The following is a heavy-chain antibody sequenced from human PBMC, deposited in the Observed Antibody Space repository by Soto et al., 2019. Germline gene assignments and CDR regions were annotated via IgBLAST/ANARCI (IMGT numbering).Heavy chain of an antibody. CDR1: GFTFSSYA. CDR2: ISGSGGST. J-gene: IGHJ3*02. V-gene: IGHV3-23*01. CDR3: AKDRRGRDGYNPRSDAFDI. D-gene: IGHD5-12*01. Sequence: GGSLRLSCAASGFTFSSYAMSWVRQAPGKGLEWVSAISGSGGSTYYADSVKGRFTISRDNSKNTLYLQMNSLRAEDTAVYYCAKDRRGRDGYNPRSDAFDIWGQGTMVTVSS.